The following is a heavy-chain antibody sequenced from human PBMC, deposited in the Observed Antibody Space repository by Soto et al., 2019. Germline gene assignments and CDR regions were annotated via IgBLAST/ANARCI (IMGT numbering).Heavy chain of an antibody. Sequence: QVQLVQSGAEVKKPGASVKVSCKASGYTFIHYYIHWVRQAPGQGLEWMAIINPNGGSTNYAQKFRGRLTVTSDTSTTTVSMELNSLGSADTAVYFCARSRLQGDFWGQGTLVTVSS. V-gene: IGHV1-46*01. D-gene: IGHD2-21*01. CDR3: ARSRLQGDF. CDR2: INPNGGST. J-gene: IGHJ4*02. CDR1: GYTFIHYY.